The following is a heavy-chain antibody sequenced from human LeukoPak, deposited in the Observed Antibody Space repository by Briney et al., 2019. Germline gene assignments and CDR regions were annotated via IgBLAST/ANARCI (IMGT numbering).Heavy chain of an antibody. J-gene: IGHJ4*02. V-gene: IGHV1-2*02. Sequence: ASVTVSCKASGNTFTGYYIHWVRQAPGQGLEWMGWINPNSGDTNYAQKFQGRVTMTRDTSISTAYMEVSRLRSDDTAVYYCARGEAVLTHFDYWGQGTLVTVSS. CDR1: GNTFTGYY. CDR2: INPNSGDT. CDR3: ARGEAVLTHFDY. D-gene: IGHD4/OR15-4a*01.